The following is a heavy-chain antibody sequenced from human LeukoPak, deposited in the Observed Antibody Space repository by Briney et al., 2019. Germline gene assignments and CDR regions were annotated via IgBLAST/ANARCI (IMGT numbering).Heavy chain of an antibody. CDR3: AATKGSDYSSSPPQFDY. CDR2: IYYSGST. D-gene: IGHD6-6*01. CDR1: GGSISSSSYY. V-gene: IGHV4-39*07. J-gene: IGHJ4*02. Sequence: SETLSLTCTVSGGSISSSSYYWGWIRQPPGKGLEWIGSIYYSGSTYYNPSLKSRVTISVDTSKNQFSLKLSSVTAADTAVYYCAATKGSDYSSSPPQFDYWGQGTLVTVSS.